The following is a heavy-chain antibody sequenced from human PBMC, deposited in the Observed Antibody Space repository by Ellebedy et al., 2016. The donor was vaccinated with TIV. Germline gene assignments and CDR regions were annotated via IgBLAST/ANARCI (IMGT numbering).Heavy chain of an antibody. V-gene: IGHV3-30*02. J-gene: IGHJ6*02. CDR1: GFTLTSYG. CDR3: VKGAFPVPTVMAV. CDR2: IRYEGNDK. D-gene: IGHD4-17*01. Sequence: GGSLRLSCAASGFTLTSYGMHWVRQAPGKGLEWVAVIRYEGNDKYYAESVKGRFSISRDISKNTLDLQMNSLRVDDTAVYYCVKGAFPVPTVMAVWGQGTTVTVSS.